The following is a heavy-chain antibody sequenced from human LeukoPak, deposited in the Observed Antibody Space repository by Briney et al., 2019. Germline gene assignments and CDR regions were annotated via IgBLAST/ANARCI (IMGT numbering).Heavy chain of an antibody. CDR3: AKEKVLATVGTVGFDP. CDR2: IIPIFGTA. Sequence: ASVKVSCKASGGTFSSYAISWVRQSPGQGLEWMGGIIPIFGTANYAQKFQGRVTITTDESTSTAYMELSSLRSEDTAVYYCAKEKVLATVGTVGFDPWGQGTLVTVSS. CDR1: GGTFSSYA. V-gene: IGHV1-69*05. D-gene: IGHD6-13*01. J-gene: IGHJ5*02.